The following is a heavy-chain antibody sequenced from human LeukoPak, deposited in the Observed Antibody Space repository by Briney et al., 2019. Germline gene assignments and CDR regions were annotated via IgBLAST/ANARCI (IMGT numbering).Heavy chain of an antibody. D-gene: IGHD2-15*01. CDR3: TRWARYCSGGSCYSWFDP. CDR2: MKLDGSEE. Sequence: PGGSLRLSCAASGFTFSSYWMSWVRQAPGKGLEWVANMKLDGSEEYYVGSVRGRFTISRDNAKNSLYLQMNSLRVDDTAVYYCTRWARYCSGGSCYSWFDPWGQGTLVTVSS. J-gene: IGHJ5*02. CDR1: GFTFSSYW. V-gene: IGHV3-7*01.